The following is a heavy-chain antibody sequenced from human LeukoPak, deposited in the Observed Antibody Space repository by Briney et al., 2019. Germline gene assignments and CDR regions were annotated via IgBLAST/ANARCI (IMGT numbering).Heavy chain of an antibody. D-gene: IGHD1-7*01. J-gene: IGHJ4*02. CDR3: ARGDELGNYEHFDY. V-gene: IGHV3-48*03. CDR2: ISSSGSTI. Sequence: GGSLRLSCAASGFTFSSYEMNWVRQAPGKGLEWVSYISSSGSTIYYADSVKGRFTISRDNAKNSLYLQMNSLRAEDTAVYYCARGDELGNYEHFDYWGQGTLVTVSS. CDR1: GFTFSSYE.